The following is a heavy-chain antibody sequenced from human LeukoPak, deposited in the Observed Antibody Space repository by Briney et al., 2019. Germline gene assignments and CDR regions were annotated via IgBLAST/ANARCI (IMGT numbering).Heavy chain of an antibody. D-gene: IGHD2-2*01. Sequence: SETLSLTCTVSGDSISSSSYYWGWIRQPPGKGLEWIGSIYYSGSTYYNPSLKSRVTISVDTSKNQFSLKLSSVTAADTAVYYCARRSSLLDWFDPWGQGTLVTVSS. J-gene: IGHJ5*02. CDR3: ARRSSLLDWFDP. CDR1: GDSISSSSYY. CDR2: IYYSGST. V-gene: IGHV4-39*01.